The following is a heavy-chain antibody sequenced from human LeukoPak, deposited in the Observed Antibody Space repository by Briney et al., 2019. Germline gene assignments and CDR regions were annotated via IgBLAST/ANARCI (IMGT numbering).Heavy chain of an antibody. CDR1: GFTFSNYY. D-gene: IGHD3-16*01. CDR2: ISSSGSTI. Sequence: GGSLRLSCAASGFTFSNYYMSWIRQAPGKGLEWVSYISSSGSTIYYADSVKGRFTISRDNSKNTLYLQMNSLRAEDTAVYYCARDYLLPRGTNYYYGMDVWGQGTTVTVSS. CDR3: ARDYLLPRGTNYYYGMDV. V-gene: IGHV3-11*04. J-gene: IGHJ6*02.